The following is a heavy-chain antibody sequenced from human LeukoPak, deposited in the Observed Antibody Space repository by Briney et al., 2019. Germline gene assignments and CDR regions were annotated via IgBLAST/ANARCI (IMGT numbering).Heavy chain of an antibody. Sequence: SETLSLTRTVSGGSISSGDYYWSWIRQPPGKGLEWNGYIYYSGSTYYNPSLKSRVTISVDTSKNQFSLKLSSVTAADTAVYYCARGRFVYYDFWSGYYPSAGYGMDVWGQGTTVTVSS. CDR2: IYYSGST. V-gene: IGHV4-30-4*01. J-gene: IGHJ6*02. CDR1: GGSISSGDYY. CDR3: ARGRFVYYDFWSGYYPSAGYGMDV. D-gene: IGHD3-3*01.